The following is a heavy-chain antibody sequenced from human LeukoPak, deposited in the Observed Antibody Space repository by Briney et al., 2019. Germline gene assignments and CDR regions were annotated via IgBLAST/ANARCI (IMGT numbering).Heavy chain of an antibody. J-gene: IGHJ4*02. D-gene: IGHD3-10*01. CDR3: ARDFRGEGGEYYFDY. CDR2: INPSGGST. Sequence: ASVKVSCKASGYSFTNYYMHWVRQAPGQGLEWMGIINPSGGSTTYAQKFQGRVTMTRDTSTSTVYMELSSLRSEDTAVYYCARDFRGEGGEYYFDYWGQGTLVTVSS. CDR1: GYSFTNYY. V-gene: IGHV1-46*01.